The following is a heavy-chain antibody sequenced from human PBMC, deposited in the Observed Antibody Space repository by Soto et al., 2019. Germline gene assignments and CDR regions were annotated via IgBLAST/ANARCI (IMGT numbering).Heavy chain of an antibody. CDR3: ARAPWTGYYRHNWFDP. V-gene: IGHV4-31*03. J-gene: IGHJ5*02. CDR1: GGSISSGGYY. Sequence: SETLSLTCTVSGGSISSGGYYWSWIRQHPGKGLEWIGYIYYSGSTYYNPSLKSRVTISVDTSKNQFSLKLSSVTAADTAVYYCARAPWTGYYRHNWFDPWGQGTLVTVSS. D-gene: IGHD3-9*01. CDR2: IYYSGST.